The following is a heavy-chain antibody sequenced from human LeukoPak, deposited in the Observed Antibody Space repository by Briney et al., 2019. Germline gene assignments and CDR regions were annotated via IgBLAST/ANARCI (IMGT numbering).Heavy chain of an antibody. CDR1: GFTFDDDA. V-gene: IGHV3-9*01. J-gene: IGHJ4*02. Sequence: GGSLRLSCAASGFTFDDDAMHWVRQAPRKGLEWVSGISWNSGSIGYADSVKGRFTFSRDNAKNSLYLQMNSLRAEDTALYYCAKEGEAAAGTFDYWGQGTLVTVSS. CDR3: AKEGEAAAGTFDY. D-gene: IGHD6-13*01. CDR2: ISWNSGSI.